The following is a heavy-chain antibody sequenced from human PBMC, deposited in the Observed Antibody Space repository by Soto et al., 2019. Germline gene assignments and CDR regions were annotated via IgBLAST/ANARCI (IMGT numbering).Heavy chain of an antibody. CDR3: VRDGTKTLRDWFDP. J-gene: IGHJ5*02. CDR1: GASISGFY. D-gene: IGHD1-1*01. Sequence: PXEPLSLTCAVSGASISGFYWSWIRKSAGKGLEWIGRIYATGTTDYNPSLKSRVMMSVDTSKKQFSLKLRSVTAADTTVYYCVRDGTKTLRDWFDPWGQGISVTVSS. V-gene: IGHV4-4*07. CDR2: IYATGTT.